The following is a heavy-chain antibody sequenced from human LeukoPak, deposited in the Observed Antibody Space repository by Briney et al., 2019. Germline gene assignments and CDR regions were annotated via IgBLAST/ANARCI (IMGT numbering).Heavy chain of an antibody. CDR1: GYTFTSYD. J-gene: IGHJ4*02. CDR2: MNPNSGNT. CDR3: ARGGLGYYYDIGDY. D-gene: IGHD3-22*01. Sequence: GASVKVSCKASGYTFTSYDINWVRQATGQGLEWMGWMNPNSGNTGYAQKFQGRVAMTRNTSISTAYMELSSLRSEDTAVYYCARGGLGYYYDIGDYWGQGTLVTVSS. V-gene: IGHV1-8*01.